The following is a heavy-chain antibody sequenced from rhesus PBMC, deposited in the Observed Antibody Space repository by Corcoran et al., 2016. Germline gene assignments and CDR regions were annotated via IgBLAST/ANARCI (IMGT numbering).Heavy chain of an antibody. V-gene: IGHV3-118*01. Sequence: EVQLVESGGGLVQPGGSLRLSCAASGFTFSSSAIHWVCQASGKGLEWVGRIRGKSNNYETGYAASVKGRFTISRDDSKNTAYLQMNSLKTEDTAVYYCARDTVWGQGVLVTVSS. CDR1: GFTFSSSA. CDR3: ARDTV. D-gene: IGHD3-9*01. J-gene: IGHJ4*01. CDR2: IRGKSNNYET.